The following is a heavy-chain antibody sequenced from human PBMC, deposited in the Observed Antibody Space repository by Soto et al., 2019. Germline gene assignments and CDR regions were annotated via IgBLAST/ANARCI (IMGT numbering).Heavy chain of an antibody. J-gene: IGHJ6*02. Sequence: QVQLVQSGAEVKKPGSSVKVSCKAPGGTFSTYAIRWVRQAPGQGLEWMGGVIPIFGTPKYAQKFQGRVTITADESTSTGYMELRSLRSEDTAVYYCARSQGGSSSLDIYYYYYYGMDVWGQGTTVTVSS. CDR1: GGTFSTYA. V-gene: IGHV1-69*01. D-gene: IGHD2-15*01. CDR3: ARSQGGSSSLDIYYYYYYGMDV. CDR2: VIPIFGTP.